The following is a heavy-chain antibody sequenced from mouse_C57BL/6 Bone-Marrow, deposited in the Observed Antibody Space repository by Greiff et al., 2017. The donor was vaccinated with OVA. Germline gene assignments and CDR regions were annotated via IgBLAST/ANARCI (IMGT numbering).Heavy chain of an antibody. D-gene: IGHD2-3*01. CDR1: GFNIKDDY. CDR2: IDPENGDT. CDR3: TTYGYYPY. Sequence: DVKLQESGAELVRPGASVKLSCTASGFNIKDDYMHWVKQRPEQGLEWIGWIDPENGDTEYASKFQGKATITADTSSNTAYLQLSSLTSEDTAVYYCTTYGYYPYWGQGTLVTVSA. V-gene: IGHV14-4*01. J-gene: IGHJ3*01.